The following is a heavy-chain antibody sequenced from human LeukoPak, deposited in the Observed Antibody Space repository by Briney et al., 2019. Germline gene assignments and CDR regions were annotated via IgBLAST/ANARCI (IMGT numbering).Heavy chain of an antibody. V-gene: IGHV1-18*01. Sequence: GASVKVSCKASGYTFTSYGISWVRQAPGQGPEWMGWISAYNGNTNYAQKLQGRVTMTTDTSTSTAYMELRSLRSDDTAVYYCARDRAAADYNWFDPWGQGTLVTVSS. CDR2: ISAYNGNT. D-gene: IGHD6-13*01. J-gene: IGHJ5*02. CDR3: ARDRAAADYNWFDP. CDR1: GYTFTSYG.